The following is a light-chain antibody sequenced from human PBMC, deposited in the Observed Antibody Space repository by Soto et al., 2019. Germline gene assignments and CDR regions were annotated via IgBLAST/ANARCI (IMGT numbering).Light chain of an antibody. V-gene: IGLV2-14*01. CDR1: SSDVGGYNH. J-gene: IGLJ1*01. CDR2: EVS. Sequence: QSALTQPASVSGSPGQSITISCTGSSSDVGGYNHVSWYQQHPGKAPKLMIYEVSNRPSGVSNRFSGSKSGNTASLTISGLQAEDEANYYCSSFTTSYFYVFGPGTKLTVL. CDR3: SSFTTSYFYV.